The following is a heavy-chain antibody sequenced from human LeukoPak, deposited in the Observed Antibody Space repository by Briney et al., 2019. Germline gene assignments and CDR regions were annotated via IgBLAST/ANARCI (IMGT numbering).Heavy chain of an antibody. V-gene: IGHV4-59*08. CDR2: IYNRGTT. J-gene: IGHJ4*02. CDR3: VGLVVDSRGIKEVTVEI. Sequence: SETLSLTCSVSGASMSRYCCNWIRQPPGGGLEWIGYIYNRGTTNYNPSLKSRITMSMDTSKNQFSLNLRSVTAADTAVYYCVGLVVDSRGIKEVTVEIWGQGTLVTVSS. CDR1: GASMSRYC. D-gene: IGHD2-15*01.